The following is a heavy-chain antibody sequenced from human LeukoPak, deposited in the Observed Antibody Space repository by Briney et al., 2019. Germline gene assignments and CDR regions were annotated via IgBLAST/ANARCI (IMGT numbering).Heavy chain of an antibody. Sequence: SETLSLTCTGSGGSISSGGYYWSWIRQHPGKGLEWIGYIYYSGSTYYNPSLKSRVTISVDTSKNQFSLKLSSVTAADTAVYYCASADTWGHDAFDIWGQGTMVTVSS. CDR1: GGSISSGGYY. D-gene: IGHD7-27*01. V-gene: IGHV4-31*03. CDR2: IYYSGST. J-gene: IGHJ3*02. CDR3: ASADTWGHDAFDI.